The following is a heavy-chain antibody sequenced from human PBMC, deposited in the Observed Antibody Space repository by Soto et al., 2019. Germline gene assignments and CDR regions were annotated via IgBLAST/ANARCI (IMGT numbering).Heavy chain of an antibody. Sequence: QVQLVQSGAEVKKPGASVKVSCKASGYTFTSYDINWVRQATGQGLEWMGWMNPNSGNTGYAQKFQGRVTMTRNTTISTAYMEPSRLREEAPAVYYCAREAAALGKDHWGQGTPVTVTS. V-gene: IGHV1-8*01. CDR1: GYTFTSYD. D-gene: IGHD6-13*01. CDR2: MNPNSGNT. CDR3: AREAAALGKDH. J-gene: IGHJ4*02.